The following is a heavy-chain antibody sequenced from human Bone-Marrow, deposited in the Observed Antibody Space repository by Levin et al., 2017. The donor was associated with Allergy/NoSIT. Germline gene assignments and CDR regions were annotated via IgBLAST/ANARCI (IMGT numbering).Heavy chain of an antibody. J-gene: IGHJ4*02. CDR2: MHSGGST. Sequence: SETLSLTCTVSGGSISTYYWSWIRQPPGKKLEWIGYMHSGGSTDYNPSLKSRVTISLDPSKNQFSLNLNSVTAAATPVYYCVRQRGTNFDSWGQGTLVTVSS. CDR1: GGSISTYY. V-gene: IGHV4-59*08. CDR3: VRQRGTNFDS. D-gene: IGHD3-16*01.